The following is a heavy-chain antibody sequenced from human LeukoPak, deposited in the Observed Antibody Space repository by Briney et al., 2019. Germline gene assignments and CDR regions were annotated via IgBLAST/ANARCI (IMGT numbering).Heavy chain of an antibody. CDR1: GYTFTSYG. J-gene: IGHJ4*02. Sequence: ASVKVSFKSSGYTFTSYGISWVRQAPGQGLEWMGWISAYNGNTNYAQKLQGRVTMTTDTSTSTAYMELRSLRSDDTAVYYCARARGGPSDLWFGELSSIGGATDFDYWGQGTLVTVSS. CDR2: ISAYNGNT. V-gene: IGHV1-18*01. CDR3: ARARGGPSDLWFGELSSIGGATDFDY. D-gene: IGHD3-10*01.